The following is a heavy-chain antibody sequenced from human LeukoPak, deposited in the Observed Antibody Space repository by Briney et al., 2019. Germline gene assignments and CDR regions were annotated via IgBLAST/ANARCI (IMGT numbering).Heavy chain of an antibody. CDR1: GFTFSSYG. CDR2: ISSSGSTI. CDR3: ARESFQSYGDYVDY. J-gene: IGHJ4*02. Sequence: QAGGSLRLSCAASGFTFSSYGMHWVRQAPGKGLEWVSYISSSGSTIYYADSVKGRFTISRDNAKNSLYLQMNSLRAEDTAVYYCARESFQSYGDYVDYWGQGTLVTVSS. V-gene: IGHV3-48*04. D-gene: IGHD4-17*01.